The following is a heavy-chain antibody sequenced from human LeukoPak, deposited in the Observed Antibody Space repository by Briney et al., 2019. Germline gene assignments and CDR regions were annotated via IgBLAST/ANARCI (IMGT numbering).Heavy chain of an antibody. CDR2: ISSSSSYI. CDR3: ARGQQQAYYFDY. CDR1: GFTFRSYS. V-gene: IGHV3-21*01. Sequence: GGSLRLSCAASGFTFRSYSMKWVRQAPGKGLEWVSSISSSSSYIYYADSVKGRFTISRDNAKNSLYLQMNSLRAEDTAVYYCARGQQQAYYFDYWGQGTLVTVSS. J-gene: IGHJ4*02. D-gene: IGHD6-13*01.